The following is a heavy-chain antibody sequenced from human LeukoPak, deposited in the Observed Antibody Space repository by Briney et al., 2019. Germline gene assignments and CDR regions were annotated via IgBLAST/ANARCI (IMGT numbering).Heavy chain of an antibody. Sequence: GGSLRLSCAASGFTFSSYGMHWVRQAPGKGLEWVAVIWYDGSNKYYADSVKGRFTISRDNSKNTLYLQMNSLRAEDTAVYYCARDFAEMATSNWGQGTLVTVSS. CDR3: ARDFAEMATSN. J-gene: IGHJ4*02. V-gene: IGHV3-33*01. CDR2: IWYDGSNK. D-gene: IGHD5-24*01. CDR1: GFTFSSYG.